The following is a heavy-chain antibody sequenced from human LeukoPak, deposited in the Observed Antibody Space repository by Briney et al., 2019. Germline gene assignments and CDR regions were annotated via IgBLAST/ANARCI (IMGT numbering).Heavy chain of an antibody. CDR1: GDSISSYY. J-gene: IGHJ3*02. V-gene: IGHV4-59*01. CDR3: ARDYAFDI. Sequence: PSETLSLTCTVSGDSISSYYWSGIRQPPGKGLEWIGCIHYSGNTNYNPSLKSRVTISIDTSKNQSSLKLSSVTAADTTVYYCARDYAFDIWGQGTMVTVSS. CDR2: IHYSGNT.